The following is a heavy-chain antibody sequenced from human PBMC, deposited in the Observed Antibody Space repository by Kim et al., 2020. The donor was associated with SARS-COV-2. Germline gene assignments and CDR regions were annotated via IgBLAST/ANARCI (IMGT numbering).Heavy chain of an antibody. D-gene: IGHD6-19*01. V-gene: IGHV1-18*04. CDR1: GYTFTSYG. J-gene: IGHJ6*02. CDR2: ISAYNGNT. CDR3: ARDLWLVSRSWGMDV. Sequence: ASVKVSCKASGYTFTSYGISWVRQAPGQGLEWMGWISAYNGNTNYAQKLQGRVTMTTDTSTSTAYMELRSLRSDDTAVYYCARDLWLVSRSWGMDVWGQGTTVTVSS.